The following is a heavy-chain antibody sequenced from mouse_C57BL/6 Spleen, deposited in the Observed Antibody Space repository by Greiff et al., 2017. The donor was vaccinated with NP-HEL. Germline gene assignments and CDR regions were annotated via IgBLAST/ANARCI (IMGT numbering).Heavy chain of an antibody. Sequence: EVNVVESGEGLVKPGGSLKLSCAASGFTFSSYAMSWVRQTPEKRLEWVAYISSGGDYIYYADTVKGRFTISRDNARNTLYLQMSSLKSEDTAMYYCTREDYGSSYDWYFDVWGTGTTVTVSS. CDR2: ISSGGDYI. V-gene: IGHV5-9-1*02. J-gene: IGHJ1*03. D-gene: IGHD1-1*01. CDR3: TREDYGSSYDWYFDV. CDR1: GFTFSSYA.